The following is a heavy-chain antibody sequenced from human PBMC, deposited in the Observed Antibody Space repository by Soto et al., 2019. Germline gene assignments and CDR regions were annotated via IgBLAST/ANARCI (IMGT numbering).Heavy chain of an antibody. J-gene: IGHJ5*02. V-gene: IGHV4-39*01. CDR2: IYYSGST. D-gene: IGHD2-2*01. CDR1: GGSISSSSYY. Sequence: QLQLQESGPGLVKPSETLSLTCTVSGGSISSSSYYWGWIRQPPGKGLEWIGSIYYSGSTYYNPSLKSRVTISVDTSKNQFSLKLSSVTAADTAVYYCARLLVVVVPAATAGADPWGQGTLVTVSS. CDR3: ARLLVVVVPAATAGADP.